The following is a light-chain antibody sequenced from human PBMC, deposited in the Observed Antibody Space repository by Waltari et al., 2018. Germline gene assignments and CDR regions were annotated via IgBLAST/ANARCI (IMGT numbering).Light chain of an antibody. CDR2: KAS. CDR3: QQYNSYSFT. J-gene: IGKJ3*01. V-gene: IGKV1-5*03. Sequence: DIQMTQSPSTLSASVGDRVTITCRTSQTIGNWVAWYQQKPRKPPKILIYKASSLQSGVPSRFSGSGSETEFTLTISSLQPDDFATYYCQQYNSYSFTFGPGTTVDIK. CDR1: QTIGNW.